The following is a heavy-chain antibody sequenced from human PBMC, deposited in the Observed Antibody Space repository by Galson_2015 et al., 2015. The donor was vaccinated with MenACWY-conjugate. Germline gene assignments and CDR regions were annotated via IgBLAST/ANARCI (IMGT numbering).Heavy chain of an antibody. D-gene: IGHD1-1*01. Sequence: SLRLSCAASGFTFSSYSMNWVRQVPGKGLEWVSYISSSRSTIYYADSVKGRFTISRDNAKNSLYLQMNSLRAEDTAMYYCARDSTGNWNDFVYSYYGMDVWGQGTTVTVSS. V-gene: IGHV3-48*04. CDR2: ISSSRSTI. CDR1: GFTFSSYS. J-gene: IGHJ6*02. CDR3: ARDSTGNWNDFVYSYYGMDV.